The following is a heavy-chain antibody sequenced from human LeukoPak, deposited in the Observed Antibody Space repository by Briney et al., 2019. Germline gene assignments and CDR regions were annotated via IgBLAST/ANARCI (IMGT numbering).Heavy chain of an antibody. CDR2: ISAYNGNT. CDR3: ARRLAYCGGDCYNDY. Sequence: ASVKVSCKASGGTFSSYAISWVRQAPGQGLEWMGWISAYNGNTNYAQKLQGRVTMTTDTSTSTAYMELRSLRSDDTAVYYCARRLAYCGGDCYNDYWGQGTLVTVSS. J-gene: IGHJ4*02. D-gene: IGHD2-21*02. V-gene: IGHV1-18*01. CDR1: GGTFSSYA.